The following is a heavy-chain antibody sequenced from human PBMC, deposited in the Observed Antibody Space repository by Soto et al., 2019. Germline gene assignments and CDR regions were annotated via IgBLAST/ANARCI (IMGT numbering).Heavy chain of an antibody. V-gene: IGHV1-69*12. CDR2: IIPIFGTV. CDR3: ARHLGGNHYYYGMDV. D-gene: IGHD3-16*01. CDR1: GGTFSSYA. Sequence: QVQLVQSGAEVKKPGSSVKVSCKASGGTFSSYAISWVRQAPGQGLQWMGGIIPIFGTVDYAQKFQGRVTITADDFTSTTYMELSSLRSEDTAVYYCARHLGGNHYYYGMDVWGQGTTVTVSS. J-gene: IGHJ6*02.